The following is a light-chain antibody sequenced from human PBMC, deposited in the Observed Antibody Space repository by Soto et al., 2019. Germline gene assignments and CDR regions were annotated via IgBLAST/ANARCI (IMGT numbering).Light chain of an antibody. V-gene: IGLV2-14*01. J-gene: IGLJ3*02. CDR1: SSDVGAYKF. Sequence: QSVPTQPASVSGSPGQSITISCTGSSSDVGAYKFVSWYQQIPGTAPKLMFYDVRYRPAGVANRFSGFESGNTASLTISGLQNEDEAYYYSNSYNTRDTWVFGGGTQLTVL. CDR2: DVR. CDR3: NSYNTRDTWV.